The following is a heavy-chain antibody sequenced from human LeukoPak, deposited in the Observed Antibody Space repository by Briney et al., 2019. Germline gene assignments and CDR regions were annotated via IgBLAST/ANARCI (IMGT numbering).Heavy chain of an antibody. Sequence: SVKVSCKASGGTFSSYAISWVRQAPGQGLEWMGGIIPIFGTAKYVQKFQGRVTITTDESTSTAYMELSSLRSEDTAVYYCARDSGSVRYYYDSSGYYDAFDIWGQGTMVTVSS. D-gene: IGHD3-22*01. CDR2: IIPIFGTA. CDR1: GGTFSSYA. J-gene: IGHJ3*02. CDR3: ARDSGSVRYYYDSSGYYDAFDI. V-gene: IGHV1-69*05.